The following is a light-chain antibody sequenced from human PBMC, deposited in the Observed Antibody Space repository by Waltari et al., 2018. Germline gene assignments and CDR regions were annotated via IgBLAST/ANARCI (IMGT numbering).Light chain of an antibody. V-gene: IGLV2-23*02. Sequence: SALTQPASVSGSLGQSITISCSGSTSDVGSGNLVSWYQQFPGTVPKPIIYEVTKRPSGVPGRFSGSKSGNMASLTISGLQPEDEADYYCCSYRIGSTPGVFGGGTKVTVL. CDR1: TSDVGSGNL. J-gene: IGLJ3*02. CDR3: CSYRIGSTPGV. CDR2: EVT.